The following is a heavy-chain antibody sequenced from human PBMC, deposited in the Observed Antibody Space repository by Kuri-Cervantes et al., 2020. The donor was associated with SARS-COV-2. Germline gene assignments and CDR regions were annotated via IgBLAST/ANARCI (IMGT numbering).Heavy chain of an antibody. CDR2: ISGDSGYT. J-gene: IGHJ4*02. CDR3: ARVAGDPYYFDY. V-gene: IGHV3/OR16-8*01. CDR1: GFTFSNHY. Sequence: GGSLRLSCPASGFTFSNHYMSWVRQAPGKGLEWVSYISGDSGYTNYADSVKGRFTISRDNANNSPYLQMNSLRAEDTAVYYCARVAGDPYYFDYWGQGTLVTVSS. D-gene: IGHD7-27*01.